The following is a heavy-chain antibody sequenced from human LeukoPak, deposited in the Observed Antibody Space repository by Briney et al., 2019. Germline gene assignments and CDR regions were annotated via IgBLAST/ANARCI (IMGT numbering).Heavy chain of an antibody. CDR3: ARSGERGYSYVSLLDY. CDR2: ISAYNGNT. J-gene: IGHJ4*02. D-gene: IGHD5-18*01. Sequence: ASVKVSCKASGYTFTSYGISWVRQAPGQGLEWMGWISAYNGNTNYAQKLQGRVTMTTDTSTSTAYMELRSLRSDDTAVYYCARSGERGYSYVSLLDYWGQGTLVTVSS. CDR1: GYTFTSYG. V-gene: IGHV1-18*01.